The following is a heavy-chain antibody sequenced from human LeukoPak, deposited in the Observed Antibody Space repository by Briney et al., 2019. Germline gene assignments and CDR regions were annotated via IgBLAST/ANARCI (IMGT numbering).Heavy chain of an antibody. D-gene: IGHD3-16*01. Sequence: SVTLSLTCAVSGGSINNYFWSWIRQPPGKGLEWIGYISYSGSTYYNPSLKSRVTISVDTSKNQFSLKLNSVTTADTAVYYCARDNYGGVTKFDPWGQGALVTVSS. CDR1: GGSINNYF. J-gene: IGHJ5*02. CDR3: ARDNYGGVTKFDP. CDR2: ISYSGST. V-gene: IGHV4-59*01.